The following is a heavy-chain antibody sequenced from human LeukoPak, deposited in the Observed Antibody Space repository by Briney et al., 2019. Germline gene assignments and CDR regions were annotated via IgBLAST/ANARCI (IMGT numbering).Heavy chain of an antibody. CDR3: ARDLGWLQSDY. Sequence: PGRSLRLSCAASGFTFSSYAMHWVRQAPGKGLEWVAVISYDGSNKYYADSVKGRFTISRDNSKNTLYLQIHNLRAEDTAVYYCARDLGWLQSDYWGQGTLVTVSS. J-gene: IGHJ4*02. D-gene: IGHD5-24*01. V-gene: IGHV3-30-3*01. CDR2: ISYDGSNK. CDR1: GFTFSSYA.